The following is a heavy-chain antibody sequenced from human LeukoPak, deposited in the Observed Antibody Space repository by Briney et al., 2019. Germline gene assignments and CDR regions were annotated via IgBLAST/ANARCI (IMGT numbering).Heavy chain of an antibody. J-gene: IGHJ4*02. Sequence: GASVKVSCKASGYTFTSYDINWVRQATGQGLEWMGWMNPNGGNTGYAQKFQGRVTITRNTSISTAYMELSSLRSEDTAVYYCARAHCSGGSCYSSLDYFDYWGQGTLVTVSS. D-gene: IGHD2-15*01. V-gene: IGHV1-8*03. CDR1: GYTFTSYD. CDR2: MNPNGGNT. CDR3: ARAHCSGGSCYSSLDYFDY.